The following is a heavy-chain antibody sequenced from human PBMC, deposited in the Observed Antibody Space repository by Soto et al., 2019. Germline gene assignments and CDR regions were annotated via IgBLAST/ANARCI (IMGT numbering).Heavy chain of an antibody. V-gene: IGHV1-69*08. D-gene: IGHD5-18*01. J-gene: IGHJ4*02. Sequence: QVQLVQSGAEVKKPGSSVKVSCKASGGTFSSYTISWVRQAPGQGLEWMGRIIPILGIANYAQKFQGRVTITADKSTSTAYKELSSLRSEDTAVYYCARDTAMAKFDYWGQGTLVTVSS. CDR1: GGTFSSYT. CDR2: IIPILGIA. CDR3: ARDTAMAKFDY.